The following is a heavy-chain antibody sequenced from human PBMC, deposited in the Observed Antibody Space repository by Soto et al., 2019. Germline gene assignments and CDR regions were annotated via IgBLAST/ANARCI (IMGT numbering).Heavy chain of an antibody. Sequence: PGGSLRLSCAASGFTFSSYAMSWVRQAPGKGLEWVSAISGSGGSTYYADSVKGRFTISRDNSKNTLYLQMNSLRAEDTAVYYCAKDQVPAAMKGRRYFDWPPFDYWGQGTLVTVSS. J-gene: IGHJ4*02. D-gene: IGHD2-2*01. CDR2: ISGSGGST. V-gene: IGHV3-23*01. CDR1: GFTFSSYA. CDR3: AKDQVPAAMKGRRYFDWPPFDY.